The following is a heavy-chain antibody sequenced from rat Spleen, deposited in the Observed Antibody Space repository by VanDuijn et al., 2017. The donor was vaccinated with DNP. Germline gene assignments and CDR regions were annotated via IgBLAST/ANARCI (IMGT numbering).Heavy chain of an antibody. CDR3: VRWNSGHFDY. CDR1: GFTFNNYW. CDR2: IGSAAYAP. Sequence: EVQLVESGGGLVQPGRSLKLSCVASGFTFNNYWMTWIRQIPGKGLEWVAYIGSAAYAPYYGDSVKGRFTISRDNAKSTLYLQMNSLRSEDMATYYCVRWNSGHFDYWGQGVMVTVSS. D-gene: IGHD4-3*01. V-gene: IGHV5-31*01. J-gene: IGHJ2*01.